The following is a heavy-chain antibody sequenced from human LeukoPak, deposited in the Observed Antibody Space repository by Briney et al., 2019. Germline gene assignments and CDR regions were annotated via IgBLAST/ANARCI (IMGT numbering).Heavy chain of an antibody. V-gene: IGHV1-69*02. D-gene: IGHD4-11*01. J-gene: IGHJ6*03. CDR1: GGTFSSYT. CDR3: ARGRTTVTAYYYYYMDV. CDR2: IIPILGIA. Sequence: SVEVSCKASGGTFSSYTISWVRQAPGQGLEWMGRIIPILGIANYAQKFQGRVTITADKSTSTAYMELSSLRSEDTAVYYCARGRTTVTAYYYYYMDVWGKGTTVTVS.